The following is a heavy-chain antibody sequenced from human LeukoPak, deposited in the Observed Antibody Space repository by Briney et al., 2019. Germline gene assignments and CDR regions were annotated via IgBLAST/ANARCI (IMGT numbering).Heavy chain of an antibody. V-gene: IGHV4-39*07. J-gene: IGHJ4*02. CDR1: GGSFSSYY. CDR2: IYYSGST. CDR3: ARRGNAAAAFDY. D-gene: IGHD6-13*01. Sequence: SETLSLTCAVYGGSFSSYYWGWIRQPPGKGLEWIGSIYYSGSTYYNPSLKSRVTISVDTSKNQFSLKLSSVTAADTAVYYCARRGNAAAAFDYWGQGTLVTASS.